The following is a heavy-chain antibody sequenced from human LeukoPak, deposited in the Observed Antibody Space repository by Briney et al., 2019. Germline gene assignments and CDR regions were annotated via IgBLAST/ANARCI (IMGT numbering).Heavy chain of an antibody. J-gene: IGHJ6*02. CDR1: GFTFSSYA. V-gene: IGHV3-23*01. Sequence: PGGSLRLSCAASGFTFSSYAMSWVRQAPGKGLEWVSGIGVSGGSTYYADSVKGRFTISRDNSKNTLYLQMNSLRAEDTAVYYCARDRRYSINSNYYYGMGVWGQGTTVTVSS. CDR2: IGVSGGST. CDR3: ARDRRYSINSNYYYGMGV. D-gene: IGHD6-13*01.